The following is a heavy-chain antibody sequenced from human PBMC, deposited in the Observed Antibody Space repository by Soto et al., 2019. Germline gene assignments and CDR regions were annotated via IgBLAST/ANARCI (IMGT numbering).Heavy chain of an antibody. CDR2: ISGSGGST. D-gene: IGHD3-3*01. CDR1: GFTFSSYA. V-gene: IGHV3-23*01. J-gene: IGHJ5*02. CDR3: AKDQVSYYAFWSGYFNWFDP. Sequence: PGGSLRLSCAASGFTFSSYAMSWVRQAPGKGLEWVSAISGSGGSTYYADSVKGRFTISRDNSKNTLYLQMNSLRAEDTAVYYCAKDQVSYYAFWSGYFNWFDPWGQGTLVTVSS.